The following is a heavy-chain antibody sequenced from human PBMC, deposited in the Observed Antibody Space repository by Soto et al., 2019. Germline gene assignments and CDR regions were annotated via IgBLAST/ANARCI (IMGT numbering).Heavy chain of an antibody. J-gene: IGHJ3*02. Sequence: QVQLQESGPGLVKPSETLSLTCTVSGGSISSYYWSWIRQPPGKGLEWIGYIYYSGSTNYNPSLKSRVSISVDTSKNQFSLKLSSVTAADTAVYYCARGGFCSSTSCYFPGAFDIWGQGTMVTVSS. V-gene: IGHV4-59*01. CDR3: ARGGFCSSTSCYFPGAFDI. CDR1: GGSISSYY. CDR2: IYYSGST. D-gene: IGHD2-2*01.